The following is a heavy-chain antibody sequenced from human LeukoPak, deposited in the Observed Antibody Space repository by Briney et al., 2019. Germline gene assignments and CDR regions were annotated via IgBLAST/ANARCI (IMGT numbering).Heavy chain of an antibody. CDR2: ISAYNGNT. J-gene: IGHJ4*02. Sequence: ASVKVSCKASGYTFTSYGISWVRQAPGQGLEWMGWISAYNGNTNYAQKLQGRVTMTTDTSTSRAYMELRSLRSDDTAVYYCARVASYYDSSGYYLFDYWGQGTLVTVSS. D-gene: IGHD3-22*01. V-gene: IGHV1-18*01. CDR3: ARVASYYDSSGYYLFDY. CDR1: GYTFTSYG.